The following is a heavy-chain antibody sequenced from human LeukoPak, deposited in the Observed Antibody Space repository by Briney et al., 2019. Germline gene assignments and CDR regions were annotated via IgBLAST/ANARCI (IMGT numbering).Heavy chain of an antibody. J-gene: IGHJ5*02. Sequence: SETLSLTCAVYGGSFSGYYWSWIRRPPGKGLEWIGEINHSGSTNYNPSLKSRVTISVDTSKNQFSLKLSSVTAADTAVYYCARASPLGLNWFDPWGQGTLVTVSS. CDR2: INHSGST. CDR1: GGSFSGYY. D-gene: IGHD3/OR15-3a*01. CDR3: ARASPLGLNWFDP. V-gene: IGHV4-34*01.